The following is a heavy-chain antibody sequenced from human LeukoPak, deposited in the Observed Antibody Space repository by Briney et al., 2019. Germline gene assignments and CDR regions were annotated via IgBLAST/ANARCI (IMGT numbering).Heavy chain of an antibody. CDR3: ARDPLLYYDSSGYGTFDY. Sequence: PSETLSLTCTVSGGSISSSSYYWDWIRQPPGKGLEWIGTLSHSGSSYYNPSLKSRVTISVDTSKNQFSLKLSSVTAADTAVYYCARDPLLYYDSSGYGTFDYWGQGTLVTVSS. J-gene: IGHJ4*02. D-gene: IGHD3-22*01. CDR1: GGSISSSSYY. V-gene: IGHV4-39*07. CDR2: LSHSGSS.